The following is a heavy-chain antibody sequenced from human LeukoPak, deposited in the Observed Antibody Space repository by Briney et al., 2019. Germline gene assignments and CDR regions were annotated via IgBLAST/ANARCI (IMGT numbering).Heavy chain of an antibody. Sequence: TSETLSLTCTVSGGSISSSSYYWGWIRQPPGKGLEWIGGIYYSGSTYYNPSLKSRVTISVDTSKNQFSLKLSSVTAADTAVYYCARHRDPSYYYDSSGYFGYWGQGTLVTVSS. J-gene: IGHJ4*02. V-gene: IGHV4-39*01. CDR3: ARHRDPSYYYDSSGYFGY. CDR2: IYYSGST. CDR1: GGSISSSSYY. D-gene: IGHD3-22*01.